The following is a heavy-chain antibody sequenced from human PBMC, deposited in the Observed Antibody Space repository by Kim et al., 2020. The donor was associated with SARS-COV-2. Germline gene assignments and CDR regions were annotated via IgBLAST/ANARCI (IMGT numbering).Heavy chain of an antibody. CDR1: GYTFTSYA. J-gene: IGHJ4*02. D-gene: IGHD2-15*01. V-gene: IGHV1-3*01. Sequence: ASVKVSCKASGYTFTSYAMHWVRQAPGQRLEWMGWINAGNGNTKYSQKFQGRVTITRDTSASTAYMELSSLRSEDTAVYYCARAYLSRIVVVAATTWMDYWGQGTLVTVSS. CDR3: ARAYLSRIVVVAATTWMDY. CDR2: INAGNGNT.